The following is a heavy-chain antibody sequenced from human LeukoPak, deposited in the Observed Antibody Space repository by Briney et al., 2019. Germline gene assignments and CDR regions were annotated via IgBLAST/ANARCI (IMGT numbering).Heavy chain of an antibody. J-gene: IGHJ4*02. CDR3: ARAIGGSLTPDY. CDR1: GFTFDDYG. CDR2: INWNGGST. D-gene: IGHD4-23*01. Sequence: GGSLRLSCAASGFTFDDYGMSWVRQAPGKGLEWVSGINWNGGSTGYADSVKGRFTISRDNAKNSLYLQMNSLRAEDTALYHCARAIGGSLTPDYWGQGTLVTVSS. V-gene: IGHV3-20*01.